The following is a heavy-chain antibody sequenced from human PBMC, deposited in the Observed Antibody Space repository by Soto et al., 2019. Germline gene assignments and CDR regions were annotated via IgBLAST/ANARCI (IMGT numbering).Heavy chain of an antibody. CDR2: IIPIFGTA. CDR1: GGTFSSYA. CDR3: ARSIVVVTALDY. Sequence: ASVKVSCKASGGTFSSYAISWVRQAPGQGLEWMGGIIPIFGTANYAQKFQGRVTITADESASTAYMELSSLRSEDTAVYYCARSIVVVTALDYWGQGTPVTVSS. V-gene: IGHV1-69*13. D-gene: IGHD2-21*02. J-gene: IGHJ4*02.